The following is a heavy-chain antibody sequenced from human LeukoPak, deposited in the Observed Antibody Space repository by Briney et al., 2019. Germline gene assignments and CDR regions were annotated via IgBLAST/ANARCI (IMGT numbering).Heavy chain of an antibody. CDR2: ISSTSSYI. J-gene: IGHJ4*02. Sequence: GGSLRLSCAASGFSFSSYNMNWVRQAPGKGLEWVSSISSTSSYIYYADSLKGRFTISRDNAKNSLYLQMNSLRAEDTAVYYCARLAPGISAGIDYWGQGTLVTVSS. CDR1: GFSFSSYN. CDR3: ARLAPGISAGIDY. V-gene: IGHV3-21*06. D-gene: IGHD6-13*01.